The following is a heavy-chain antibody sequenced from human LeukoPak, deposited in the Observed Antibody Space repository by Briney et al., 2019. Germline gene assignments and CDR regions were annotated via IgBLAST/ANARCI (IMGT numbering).Heavy chain of an antibody. CDR3: ARGPDMTTVTIAARGFDY. D-gene: IGHD4-4*01. V-gene: IGHV3-74*01. CDR1: GFTFSSYW. J-gene: IGHJ4*02. CDR2: INSDGSST. Sequence: PGGSLRLSCAASGFTFSSYWMHWVRQAPGKGLVWVSRINSDGSSTSYADSVKGRFTISRDNSKNTLYLQMNSLRAEDTAVYYCARGPDMTTVTIAARGFDYWGQGTLVTVSS.